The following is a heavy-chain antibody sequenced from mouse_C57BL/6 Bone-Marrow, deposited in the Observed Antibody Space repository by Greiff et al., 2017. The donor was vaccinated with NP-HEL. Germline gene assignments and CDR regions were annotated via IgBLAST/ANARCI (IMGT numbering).Heavy chain of an antibody. CDR3: VRPGSPYWYFDV. Sequence: EVQGVESGGGLVQPKGSLKLSCAASGFSFNTYAMNWVRQAPGKGLEWVARIRSKSNNYATYYADSVKDRFTISRDDSESMLYLQMNNLKTEDTAMYYCVRPGSPYWYFDVWGTGTTVTVSS. CDR1: GFSFNTYA. D-gene: IGHD1-1*01. V-gene: IGHV10-1*01. CDR2: IRSKSNNYAT. J-gene: IGHJ1*03.